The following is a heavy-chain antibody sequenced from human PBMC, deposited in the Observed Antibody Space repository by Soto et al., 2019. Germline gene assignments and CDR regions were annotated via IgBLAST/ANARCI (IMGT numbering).Heavy chain of an antibody. J-gene: IGHJ5*02. CDR3: ASEYRSSSRFDP. CDR1: GGSFSGYY. D-gene: IGHD6-13*01. V-gene: IGHV4-34*01. Sequence: SETLSLTCAVYGGSFSGYYWSWTRQPPGKGLEWIGEINHSGSTNYNPSLKSRVTISVDTSKNQFSLKLSSVTASDTAMYYCASEYRSSSRFDPWGQGSLVTVSS. CDR2: INHSGST.